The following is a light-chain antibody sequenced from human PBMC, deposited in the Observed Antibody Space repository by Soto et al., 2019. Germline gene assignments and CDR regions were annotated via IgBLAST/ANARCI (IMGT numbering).Light chain of an antibody. Sequence: QLVLTQSPSASASLGDSVKLTCTVSSGYSSYAIAWHQQQPEKGPRYLMKLNSDGSHSKGDGIPDRFSGSSSGAERYLTISSLQSEDEADYYCQTWGTGIAVFGGGTQLTVL. J-gene: IGLJ7*01. CDR3: QTWGTGIAV. V-gene: IGLV4-69*01. CDR2: LNSDGSH. CDR1: SGYSSYA.